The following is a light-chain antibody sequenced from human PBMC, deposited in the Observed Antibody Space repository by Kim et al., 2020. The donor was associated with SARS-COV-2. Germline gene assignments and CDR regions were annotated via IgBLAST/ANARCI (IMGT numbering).Light chain of an antibody. CDR2: KDS. CDR1: ALPKQY. Sequence: VSPGQTARITCAGDALPKQYAYWYQQKPGQAPVLVIYKDSERPSGIPERFSGSSSGTTVTLTISGVQAEDEADYYCQSADSSGTYPFGGGTKLTVL. V-gene: IGLV3-25*03. J-gene: IGLJ2*01. CDR3: QSADSSGTYP.